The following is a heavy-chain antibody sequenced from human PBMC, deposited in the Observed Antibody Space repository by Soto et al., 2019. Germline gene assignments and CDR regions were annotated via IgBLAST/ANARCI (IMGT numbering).Heavy chain of an antibody. J-gene: IGHJ4*01. V-gene: IGHV3-7*01. CDR1: GIPLRSYW. CDR2: IKTDGSEK. CDR3: ARDSGYGSGSCVNHYLDC. D-gene: IGHD3-10*01. Sequence: GSLIIFRSGPGIPLRSYWMTWVPQAPGNGLEWLATIKTDGSEKKYVDSVKGRFTVSRDNAKNSLYLQMDRLRAEDTAVYYCARDSGYGSGSCVNHYLDCWGRGTMVTVSS.